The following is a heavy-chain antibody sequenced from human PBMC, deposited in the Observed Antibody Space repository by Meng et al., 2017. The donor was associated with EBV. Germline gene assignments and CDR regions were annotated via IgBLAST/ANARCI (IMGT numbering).Heavy chain of an antibody. CDR3: AHRRNSGYGWDYFDY. CDR1: GFSLSTSGVG. Sequence: QITLKESRPTLVKPTQTLTLTCTFSGFSLSTSGVGVGWIRQPPGKALEWLALIYWDDDKRYSPSLKSRLTITKDTSKNQVVLTMTNMDPVDTATYYCAHRRNSGYGWDYFDYWGQGTLVTVSS. J-gene: IGHJ4*02. D-gene: IGHD5-12*01. V-gene: IGHV2-5*02. CDR2: IYWDDDK.